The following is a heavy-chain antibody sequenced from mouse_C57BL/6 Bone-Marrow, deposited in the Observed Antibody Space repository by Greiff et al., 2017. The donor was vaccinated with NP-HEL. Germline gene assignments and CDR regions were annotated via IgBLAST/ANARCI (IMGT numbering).Heavy chain of an antibody. Sequence: VQLQQSGPELVKPGASVKIPCKASGYTFTDYNMYWVKQSHGKSLEWIGDINPNNGGTIYNQKFKGKATLTVDKSSSTAYMELRSLTSEDTAVYYCARLFLITTVVAHFDYWGQGTTLTVSS. J-gene: IGHJ2*01. V-gene: IGHV1-18*01. CDR1: GYTFTDYN. CDR3: ARLFLITTVVAHFDY. CDR2: INPNNGGT. D-gene: IGHD1-1*01.